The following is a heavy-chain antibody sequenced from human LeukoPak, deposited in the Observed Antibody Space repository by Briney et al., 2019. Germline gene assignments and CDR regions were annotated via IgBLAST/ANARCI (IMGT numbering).Heavy chain of an antibody. CDR3: ARLWFGEFGR. CDR2: ISSSGSTI. CDR1: GFTFSSYE. V-gene: IGHV3-48*03. J-gene: IGHJ4*02. D-gene: IGHD3-10*01. Sequence: PGGSLRLSCAASGFTFSSYEMNWVRQAPGKGLEWVSYISSSGSTIYYADSVKGRFTISRDNTKNSLYLQMNSLRAEDTAVYYCARLWFGEFGRWGQGTLVTVSS.